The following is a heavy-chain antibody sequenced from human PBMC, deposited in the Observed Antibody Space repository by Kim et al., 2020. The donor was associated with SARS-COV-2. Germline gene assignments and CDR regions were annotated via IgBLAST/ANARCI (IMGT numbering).Heavy chain of an antibody. CDR1: GGTFSSYA. V-gene: IGHV1-69*13. CDR3: ARDAVRRSSSLLYYYYGMDV. CDR2: IIPIFGTA. D-gene: IGHD6-13*01. J-gene: IGHJ6*02. Sequence: SVKVSCKASGGTFSSYAISWVRQAPGQGLEWMGGIIPIFGTANYAQKFQGRVTITADESTSTAYMELSSLRSEDTAVYYCARDAVRRSSSLLYYYYGMDVWGQGTTVTVSS.